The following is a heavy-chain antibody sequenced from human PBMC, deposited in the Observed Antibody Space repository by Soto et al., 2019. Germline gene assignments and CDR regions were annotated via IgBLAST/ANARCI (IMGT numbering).Heavy chain of an antibody. D-gene: IGHD4-17*01. V-gene: IGHV2-5*01. CDR2: IDCNNDA. Sequence: QITVKESGPTLVKPTQTLTLTCTVSGFSLSDTGVDVGWIRQPPGKALEWLALIDCNNDARYNPSLKTRLTITKDTSKNQVVPTIPNLDPVDTATYYCARADLGDYGAPFHIWGQATMFTVSS. J-gene: IGHJ3*02. CDR1: GFSLSDTGVD. CDR3: ARADLGDYGAPFHI.